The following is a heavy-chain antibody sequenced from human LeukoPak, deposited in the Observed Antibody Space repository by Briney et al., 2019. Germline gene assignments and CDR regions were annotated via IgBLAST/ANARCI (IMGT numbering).Heavy chain of an antibody. J-gene: IGHJ6*02. CDR3: ARHPPEYSTPHGMDA. CDR2: LYSGGTT. D-gene: IGHD6-6*01. V-gene: IGHV3-66*04. CDR1: GFTVGSNY. Sequence: GGSLRLSCAAAGFTVGSNYMSWVRQAPGKGLEWVSVLYSGGTTYYTDSVKGRFTISRDNSKNTLYLQMTSLRVDDTAIYYCARHPPEYSTPHGMDAWGQGTTVTVSS.